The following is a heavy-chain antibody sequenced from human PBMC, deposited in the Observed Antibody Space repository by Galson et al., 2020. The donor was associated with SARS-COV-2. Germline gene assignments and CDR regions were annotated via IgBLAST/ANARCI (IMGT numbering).Heavy chain of an antibody. D-gene: IGHD6-19*01. CDR1: GGSISSGGYY. CDR2: IYYSGST. Sequence: SETLSLTCPVSGGSISSGGYYWSWIRQHPGKGLEWIGYIYYSGSTSYNPSLKSLVTISVDTSKNQFSLNLKSVSAADTAVYYCARTQVVRGWYDACGIWGQGTMVTVAS. CDR3: ARTQVVRGWYDACGI. J-gene: IGHJ3*02. V-gene: IGHV4-31*01.